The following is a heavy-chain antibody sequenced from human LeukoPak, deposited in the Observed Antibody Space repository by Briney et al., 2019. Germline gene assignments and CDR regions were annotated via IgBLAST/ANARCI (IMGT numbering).Heavy chain of an antibody. J-gene: IGHJ4*02. D-gene: IGHD2-8*01. CDR3: ATGNGGLFDY. CDR2: ISSSNSYI. Sequence: GGSLRLSCAASGFTFSDYTMNWVRQAPEKGLEWVSPISSSNSYIYYADSVKGRFTISRDNTKNSLYLQMNSLRAEDTAVYYCATGNGGLFDYWGQGTLVTVSS. V-gene: IGHV3-21*01. CDR1: GFTFSDYT.